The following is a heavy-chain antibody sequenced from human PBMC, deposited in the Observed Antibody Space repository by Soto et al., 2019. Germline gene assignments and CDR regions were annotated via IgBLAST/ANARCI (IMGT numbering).Heavy chain of an antibody. CDR3: AKAYYYDSSGYRGVDY. J-gene: IGHJ4*02. Sequence: GGSLRLSCAASGFTFSSYAMSWVRQAPGKGLEWVSAISGSGGSTYYADSVKGRFTISRDDSKNTLYLQMNSLRAEDTAVYYCAKAYYYDSSGYRGVDYWGQGTLVTVSS. CDR2: ISGSGGST. D-gene: IGHD3-22*01. CDR1: GFTFSSYA. V-gene: IGHV3-23*01.